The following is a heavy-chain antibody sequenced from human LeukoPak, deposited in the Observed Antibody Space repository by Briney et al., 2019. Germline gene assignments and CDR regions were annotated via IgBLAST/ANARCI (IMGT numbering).Heavy chain of an antibody. J-gene: IGHJ6*03. V-gene: IGHV1-24*01. Sequence: ASVKVSCKVSGYTLTELSMHWVRQAPGKGLEWMGGFDPEDGETIYAQKFQGRVTMTEDTSTDTAYMELSSLRSEDTAVYYCATGGYSYGVGVYYYYYMDVWGKGTTVTVSS. D-gene: IGHD5-18*01. CDR1: GYTLTELS. CDR2: FDPEDGET. CDR3: ATGGYSYGVGVYYYYYMDV.